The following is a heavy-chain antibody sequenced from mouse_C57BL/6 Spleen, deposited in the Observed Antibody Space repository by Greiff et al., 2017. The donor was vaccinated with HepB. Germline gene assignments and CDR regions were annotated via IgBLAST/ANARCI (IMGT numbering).Heavy chain of an antibody. D-gene: IGHD2-1*01. V-gene: IGHV14-4*01. CDR1: GFNIKDDY. J-gene: IGHJ3*01. CDR2: IDPENGDT. CDR3: TTRNGAY. Sequence: VQLQQSGAELVRPGASVKLSCTASGFNIKDDYMHWVKQRPEQGLEWIGWIDPENGDTEYASKFQGKATITADTSSNTAYLRLSSLTSEDTAVYYCTTRNGAYWGQGTLVTVSA.